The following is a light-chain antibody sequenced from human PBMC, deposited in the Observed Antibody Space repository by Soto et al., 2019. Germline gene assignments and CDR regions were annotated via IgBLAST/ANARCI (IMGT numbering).Light chain of an antibody. J-gene: IGKJ1*01. Sequence: EIVMTQSPATLSVSPGERVTLSCRASQSINNNLAWFQQKPGLAPRLLLYGASTRASGVPVRFSGSGSGTEFTLTISSLQSEDFGVFFCQQYNKWPMWTFGQGTKVEVK. V-gene: IGKV3-15*01. CDR3: QQYNKWPMWT. CDR1: QSINNN. CDR2: GAS.